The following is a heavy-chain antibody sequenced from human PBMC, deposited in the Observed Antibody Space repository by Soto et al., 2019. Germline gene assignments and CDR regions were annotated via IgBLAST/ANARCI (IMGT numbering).Heavy chain of an antibody. Sequence: GASVKVSCKVSGYTLTELSMHWVRQAPGKGLEWMGRIIPILGIANYAQKFQGRVTITADKSTSTAYMELSSLRSEDTAVYYCASTSYSSSGPYYYYYMDVWGKGTTVTVSS. V-gene: IGHV1-69*02. CDR1: GYTLTELS. CDR3: ASTSYSSSGPYYYYYMDV. D-gene: IGHD6-6*01. CDR2: IIPILGIA. J-gene: IGHJ6*03.